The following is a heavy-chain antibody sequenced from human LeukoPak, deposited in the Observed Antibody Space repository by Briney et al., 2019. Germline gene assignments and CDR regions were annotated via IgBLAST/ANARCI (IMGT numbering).Heavy chain of an antibody. V-gene: IGHV3-23*01. CDR2: TSGSDGGT. Sequence: TGGSLRLSCAASGFTFSTYAMNWVRQAPGKGLEWVSVTSGSDGGTYYADSVKGRFTISRDNSKTTVYPQMNSLRAEDTAVYYCANDFDNWGQGTLVTVSS. J-gene: IGHJ4*02. CDR3: ANDFDN. CDR1: GFTFSTYA.